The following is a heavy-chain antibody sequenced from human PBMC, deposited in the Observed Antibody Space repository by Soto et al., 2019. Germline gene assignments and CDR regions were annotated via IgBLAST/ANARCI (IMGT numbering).Heavy chain of an antibody. J-gene: IGHJ5*02. Sequence: GGSLRLSCAASGFTFISYAMSWVRQAPGKGLEWVSAISGSGGSTYYADSVKGRFTISRDNSKNTLYLQMNSLRAEDTAVYYCAKEPGGFLHQNWLDPWGQGTLVTVSS. V-gene: IGHV3-23*01. D-gene: IGHD3-10*01. CDR2: ISGSGGST. CDR1: GFTFISYA. CDR3: AKEPGGFLHQNWLDP.